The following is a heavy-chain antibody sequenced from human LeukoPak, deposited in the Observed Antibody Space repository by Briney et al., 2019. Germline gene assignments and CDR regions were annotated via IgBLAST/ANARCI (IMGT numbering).Heavy chain of an antibody. Sequence: ASVKVSCKASGYTFTSYGISWVRQAPGQGLEWMGWISAYNGNTNYAQKLQGRVTMTTDTSTSTAYMELWSLRSDDTAVYYCARAYYDILTGYSPIDYWGQGTLVTVSS. CDR2: ISAYNGNT. CDR1: GYTFTSYG. CDR3: ARAYYDILTGYSPIDY. V-gene: IGHV1-18*04. J-gene: IGHJ4*02. D-gene: IGHD3-9*01.